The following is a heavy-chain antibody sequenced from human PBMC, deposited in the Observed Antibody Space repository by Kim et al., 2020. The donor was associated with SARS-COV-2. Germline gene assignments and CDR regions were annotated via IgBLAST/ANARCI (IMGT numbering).Heavy chain of an antibody. CDR3: ARVIVKWLYLYWFYP. J-gene: IGHJ5*02. V-gene: IGHV4-4*02. CDR1: GGSISSTNW. D-gene: IGHD6-19*01. Sequence: SETLSLTCAVSGGSISSTNWWSWVRQPPGKGLEWIGEIYHNGSTNYNPSLKSRITLSVDKSKNQFSLYLSSVTSADTAVYYCARVIVKWLYLYWFYPW. CDR2: IYHNGST.